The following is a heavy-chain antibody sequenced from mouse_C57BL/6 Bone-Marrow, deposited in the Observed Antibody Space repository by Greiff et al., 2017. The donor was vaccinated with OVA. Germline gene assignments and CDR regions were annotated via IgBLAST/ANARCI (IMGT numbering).Heavy chain of an antibody. CDR1: GYTFTDYY. V-gene: IGHV1-26*01. D-gene: IGHD2-3*01. Sequence: VQLQQSGPELVKPGASVKISCKASGYTFTDYYMNWVKQSHGKSLEWIGDINPNNGGTSYTQKFKGKATLTVDKSSSTAYMELRSLTSEDSAVYYCARSDGYYYWGQGTTLTVSS. CDR2: INPNNGGT. CDR3: ARSDGYYY. J-gene: IGHJ2*01.